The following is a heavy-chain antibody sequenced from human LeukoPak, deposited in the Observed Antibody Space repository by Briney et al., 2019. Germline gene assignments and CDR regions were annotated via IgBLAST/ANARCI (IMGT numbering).Heavy chain of an antibody. CDR1: GFTVSSNY. CDR2: IYSGGST. V-gene: IGHV3-53*01. D-gene: IGHD3-10*01. Sequence: GGSLRLSCAASGFTVSSNYMSWVRQAPGKGLEWVSVIYSGGSTYYADSVKGRFTISRDNSKNTLYLQMNSLRVEDTAIYFCAKDTGMVRGVSDYWGQGTLVTVSS. CDR3: AKDTGMVRGVSDY. J-gene: IGHJ4*02.